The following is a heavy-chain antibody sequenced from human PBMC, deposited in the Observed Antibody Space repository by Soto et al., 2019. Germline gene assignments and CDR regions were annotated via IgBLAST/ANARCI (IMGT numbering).Heavy chain of an antibody. D-gene: IGHD3-9*01. V-gene: IGHV3-33*01. Sequence: TGGSLRLSCAAAGFTFSSYGMHWVRQAPGKGLEWVAVIWYDGSNKYYADSVKGRFTISRDNSKNTLYLQMNSLRAEDTAVYYYARLRYFDWPYYYYYGMDVWGQGTTVTSP. J-gene: IGHJ6*02. CDR1: GFTFSSYG. CDR3: ARLRYFDWPYYYYYGMDV. CDR2: IWYDGSNK.